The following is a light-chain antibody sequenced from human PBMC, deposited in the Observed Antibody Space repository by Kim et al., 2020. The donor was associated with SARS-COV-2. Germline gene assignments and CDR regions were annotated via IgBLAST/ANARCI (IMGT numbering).Light chain of an antibody. CDR1: SSDVGSYNR. CDR2: EVT. J-gene: IGLJ3*02. Sequence: QSVTISCTGTSSDVGSYNRLSWYQQPPGTAPNLMIYEVTNRPSGVPDRFSGSKSGNTASLTISGLQAEDEADYYCSSYTHSSTLWVFGGGTQLTVL. V-gene: IGLV2-18*02. CDR3: SSYTHSSTLWV.